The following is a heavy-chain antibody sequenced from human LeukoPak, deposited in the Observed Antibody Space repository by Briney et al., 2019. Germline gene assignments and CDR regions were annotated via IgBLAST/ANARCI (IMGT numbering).Heavy chain of an antibody. CDR2: TYYRSKWYN. D-gene: IGHD2-2*01. J-gene: IGHJ3*02. V-gene: IGHV6-1*01. CDR1: GDSVSSNSAA. CDR3: ARGDLSHPYCSSTSCRMLFDI. Sequence: PSQTLSLTCAISGDSVSSNSAAWNWIRQSPSRGLEWLGRTYYRSKWYNDYAVSVKSRITINPDTSKNQFSLQLSSVTPEDTAVYYCARGDLSHPYCSSTSCRMLFDIWGQGTMVTVSS.